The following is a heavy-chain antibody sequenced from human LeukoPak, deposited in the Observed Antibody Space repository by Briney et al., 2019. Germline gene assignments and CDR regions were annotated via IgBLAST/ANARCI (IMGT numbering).Heavy chain of an antibody. CDR2: ISSSSSYI. Sequence: PGGSLRLSCAASGFTFSIYSMNWVRQAPGKGLEWVSSISSSSSYIYYADSVKGRFTISRDNAKNSLYLQMNSLRAEDTAVYYCARDPPLPVTTDYFDYWGQGTLVTVSS. V-gene: IGHV3-21*01. CDR3: ARDPPLPVTTDYFDY. J-gene: IGHJ4*02. D-gene: IGHD4-17*01. CDR1: GFTFSIYS.